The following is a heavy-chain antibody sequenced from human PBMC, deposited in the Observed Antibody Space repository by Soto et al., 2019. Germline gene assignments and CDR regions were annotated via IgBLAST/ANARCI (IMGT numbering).Heavy chain of an antibody. J-gene: IGHJ6*04. D-gene: IGHD5-18*01. CDR1: GFTFTSSA. V-gene: IGHV1-58*01. CDR2: IVVGSGNT. Sequence: SVKVSCRASGFTFTSSAVQWVRQARGQRLEWIGWIVVGSGNTNYAQKFQERVTITRDMSTSTAYMELSSLRSEDTAVYYCAADLYTDTAMVYYYYYGMDVWGKGTTVTVSS. CDR3: AADLYTDTAMVYYYYYGMDV.